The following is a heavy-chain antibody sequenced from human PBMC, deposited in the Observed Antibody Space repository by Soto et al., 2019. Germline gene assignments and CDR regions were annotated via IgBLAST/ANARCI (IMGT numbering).Heavy chain of an antibody. D-gene: IGHD3-3*01. Sequence: SETLSLTCAVSGGSISSSNWWSWVRQPPGKGLEWIGEIYHSGSTNYNPSLKSRVTISVDKSKNQFSLKVTSVTAADTAVYYCAILLRSTYGMDVWGQGTTVTVSS. V-gene: IGHV4-4*02. J-gene: IGHJ6*02. CDR2: IYHSGST. CDR1: GGSISSSNW. CDR3: AILLRSTYGMDV.